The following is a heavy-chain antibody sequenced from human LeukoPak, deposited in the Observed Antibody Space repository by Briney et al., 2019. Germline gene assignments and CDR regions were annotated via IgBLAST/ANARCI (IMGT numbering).Heavy chain of an antibody. D-gene: IGHD2-15*01. Sequence: SETLSLTCAVSGGSIDGRSYNWGWVRQPPGQGLEWIGSIYDSLSAYYNPSLKSRVTISIDMSKKQFSLNLNSATAADSAVYYCARFVSIRGGIHLNYFDSWGQGRLVTVSS. J-gene: IGHJ4*02. CDR2: IYDSLSA. CDR1: GGSIDGRSYN. CDR3: ARFVSIRGGIHLNYFDS. V-gene: IGHV4-39*01.